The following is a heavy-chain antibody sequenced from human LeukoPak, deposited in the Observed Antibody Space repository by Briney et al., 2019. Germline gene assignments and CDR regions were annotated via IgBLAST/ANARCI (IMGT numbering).Heavy chain of an antibody. V-gene: IGHV4-34*01. Sequence: SETLSLTCAVYGGSFSGYYWSWIRQPRGKGLEWIGEINHSGSTNYNPSLKSRVTISVDTSKNQFSLKLSSVTAADTAVYYCARPSGSGSYHWGQGTLVTVSS. CDR3: ARPSGSGSYH. J-gene: IGHJ4*02. CDR2: INHSGST. D-gene: IGHD3-10*01. CDR1: GGSFSGYY.